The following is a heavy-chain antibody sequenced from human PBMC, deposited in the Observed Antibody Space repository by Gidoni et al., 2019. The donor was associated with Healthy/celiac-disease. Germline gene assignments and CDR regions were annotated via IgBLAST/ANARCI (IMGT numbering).Heavy chain of an antibody. CDR3: AREVLGIAVAGTTMGGMDV. CDR1: GFTVSSNY. Sequence: EVQLVESGGGLVQPGGSLRLSCAASGFTVSSNYMSWVRPAPGKGLEWVSVIYSGGSTYYADSVKGRFTISRDNSKNTLYLQMNSLRAEDTAVYYCAREVLGIAVAGTTMGGMDVWGQGTTVTVSS. J-gene: IGHJ6*02. V-gene: IGHV3-66*02. D-gene: IGHD6-19*01. CDR2: IYSGGST.